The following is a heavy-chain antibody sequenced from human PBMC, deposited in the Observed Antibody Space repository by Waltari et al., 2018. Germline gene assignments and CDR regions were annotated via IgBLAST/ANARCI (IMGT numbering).Heavy chain of an antibody. CDR1: GGSIRTNIYS. V-gene: IGHV4-39*07. D-gene: IGHD6-13*01. CDR2: IFYGENT. J-gene: IGHJ4*02. CDR3: VRVGRKAAGELN. Sequence: QLQLQESGPGLVKPSEPLSLNCTVSGGSIRTNIYSWGWIRQPPGKGLDWVGTIFYGENTFYNPSLKSRITMSVDTSKNQLSLRLTSVTAADTAVYYWVRVGRKAAGELNWGQGTLVTVSS.